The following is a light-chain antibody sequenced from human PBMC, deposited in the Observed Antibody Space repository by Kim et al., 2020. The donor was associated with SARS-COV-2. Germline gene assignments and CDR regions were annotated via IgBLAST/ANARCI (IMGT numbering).Light chain of an antibody. CDR2: GKN. V-gene: IGLV3-19*01. CDR3: NSRDSSGNHWV. J-gene: IGLJ3*02. Sequence: ALGTTGRITCQGDSLRSYYASWYQQKPGQAPVLFIYGKNNRPSGIPDRFSGSSSGNTASLTITGAQAEDEADYYCNSRDSSGNHWVFGGGTQLTVL. CDR1: SLRSYY.